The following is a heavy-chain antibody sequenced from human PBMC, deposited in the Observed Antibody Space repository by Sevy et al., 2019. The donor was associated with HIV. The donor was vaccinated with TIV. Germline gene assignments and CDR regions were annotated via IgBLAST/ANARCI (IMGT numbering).Heavy chain of an antibody. CDR3: ARDHRVTATGTPGYFDL. CDR1: GYTFTSYG. D-gene: IGHD6-13*01. Sequence: ASMKVSCKASGYTFTSYGISWVRQAPGQGLEWMGWISAYNGDTNYAQKLQGRVTMTTDTSTTTAYMELRSLRSDDTAVYSCARDHRVTATGTPGYFDLWGRGTLVTVSS. V-gene: IGHV1-18*01. J-gene: IGHJ2*01. CDR2: ISAYNGDT.